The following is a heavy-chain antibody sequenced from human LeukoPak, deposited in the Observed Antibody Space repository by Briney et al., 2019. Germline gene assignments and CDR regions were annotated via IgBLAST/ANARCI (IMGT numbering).Heavy chain of an antibody. Sequence: PGGSLRLSCAASGFTFSSYWMHWVRQAPGKGLAWVSRINSDGSSTIYADSVKGRFTISRDNAKNTLYLQMNSLRAEDTAVYYCARGAARLGSDYCGQGTLVTVSS. CDR3: ARGAARLGSDY. J-gene: IGHJ4*02. CDR2: INSDGSST. V-gene: IGHV3-74*01. CDR1: GFTFSSYW. D-gene: IGHD6-6*01.